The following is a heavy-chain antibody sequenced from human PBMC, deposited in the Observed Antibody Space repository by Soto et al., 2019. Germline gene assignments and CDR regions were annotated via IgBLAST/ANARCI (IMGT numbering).Heavy chain of an antibody. J-gene: IGHJ5*02. Sequence: QVQLQESGPGLVKPSETLSLTCTVSGGSISSYYWSWIRQPPGKGLEWIGYIYYSGSTNYNPSLKSRVTISVDTSKNQFSLKLSSVTAADTAVYYCARHDSGSYTNWFDPWGQGTLVTVSS. CDR2: IYYSGST. V-gene: IGHV4-59*08. D-gene: IGHD3-10*01. CDR1: GGSISSYY. CDR3: ARHDSGSYTNWFDP.